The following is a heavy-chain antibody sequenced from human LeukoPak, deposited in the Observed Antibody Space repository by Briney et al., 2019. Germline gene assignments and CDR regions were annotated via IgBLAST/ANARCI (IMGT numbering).Heavy chain of an antibody. J-gene: IGHJ5*02. CDR1: GFTFSSYD. Sequence: GGSLRLSCAASGFTFSSYDMHWVRQATGKGLECVSAIGTAGDTYYPGSVKGRFTISRENAKNSLYLQMNSLRAGDTAVYYCARARYSSAWFDPWGQGTLVTVSS. D-gene: IGHD6-25*01. V-gene: IGHV3-13*01. CDR2: IGTAGDT. CDR3: ARARYSSAWFDP.